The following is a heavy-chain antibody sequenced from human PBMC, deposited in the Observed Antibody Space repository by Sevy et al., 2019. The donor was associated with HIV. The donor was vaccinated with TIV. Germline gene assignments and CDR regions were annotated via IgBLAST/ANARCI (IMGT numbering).Heavy chain of an antibody. D-gene: IGHD3-3*01. CDR3: ARDPTYYDFWSGYYTGWFDP. CDR1: GFTFSDYY. CDR2: ISSSGSTI. Sequence: EGSLRLSCAASGFTFSDYYMSWVRQAPGKGLEWVSYISSSGSTIYYADSVKGRFTISRDNAKNSLYLQMNSLRAEDTAVYYCARDPTYYDFWSGYYTGWFDPWGQGTLVTVSS. J-gene: IGHJ5*02. V-gene: IGHV3-11*01.